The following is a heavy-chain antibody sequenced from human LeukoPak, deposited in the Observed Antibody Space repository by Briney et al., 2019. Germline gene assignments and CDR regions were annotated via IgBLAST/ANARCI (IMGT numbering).Heavy chain of an antibody. CDR1: GFSFSDYR. Sequence: GGSLRLSCAASGFSFSDYRMNWVRQAPGKGLEWVSSISRRSNYIYYADSVKGRFTISRDNDKNSLYLQMNSLRAEDTAVYYCARDLRPYNWNYGVQYDAFDIWGQGTMVTVSS. CDR3: ARDLRPYNWNYGVQYDAFDI. J-gene: IGHJ3*02. V-gene: IGHV3-21*01. CDR2: ISRRSNYI. D-gene: IGHD1-7*01.